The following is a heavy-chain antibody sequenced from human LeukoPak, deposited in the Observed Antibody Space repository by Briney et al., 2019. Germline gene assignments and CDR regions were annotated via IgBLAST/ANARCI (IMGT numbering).Heavy chain of an antibody. Sequence: GGSLRLSCTASGFTLTNNWMHWVRHVPGKGLEWVSRVNTYGTNTNYADSVRGRFTISRDNAKNTLYLQMDSLRAEDSAIYYCERVFSPEDVFDLWGKGTRVPVS. D-gene: IGHD1-14*01. V-gene: IGHV3-74*01. J-gene: IGHJ3*01. CDR2: VNTYGTNT. CDR3: ERVFSPEDVFDL. CDR1: GFTLTNNW.